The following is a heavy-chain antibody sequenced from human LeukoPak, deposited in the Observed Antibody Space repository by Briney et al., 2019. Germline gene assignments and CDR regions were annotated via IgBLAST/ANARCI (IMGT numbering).Heavy chain of an antibody. Sequence: ASVKASCKASGYTFTSYDINWVRQATGQGLEWMGWMNPNSGNTGYAQKFQGRVTMTRNTSISTAYMELSSLRSEDTAVYYCARGWSTTGVATIYYYYYGMDVWGQGTTVTVSS. CDR3: ARGWSTTGVATIYYYYYGMDV. V-gene: IGHV1-8*01. D-gene: IGHD5-12*01. CDR2: MNPNSGNT. CDR1: GYTFTSYD. J-gene: IGHJ6*02.